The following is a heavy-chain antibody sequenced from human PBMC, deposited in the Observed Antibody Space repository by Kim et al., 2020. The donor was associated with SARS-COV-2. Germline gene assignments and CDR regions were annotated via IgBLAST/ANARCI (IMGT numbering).Heavy chain of an antibody. CDR1: GFTFSSYG. J-gene: IGHJ4*02. CDR3: AKDANHLHSSGYYNDY. CDR2: ISYDGSNK. V-gene: IGHV3-30*18. D-gene: IGHD3-22*01. Sequence: GGSLRLSCAASGFTFSSYGMHWVRQAPGKGLEWVAVISYDGSNKYYADSVKGRFTISRDNSKNTLYLQMNSLRAEDTAVYYCAKDANHLHSSGYYNDYWGQGTLVTVSS.